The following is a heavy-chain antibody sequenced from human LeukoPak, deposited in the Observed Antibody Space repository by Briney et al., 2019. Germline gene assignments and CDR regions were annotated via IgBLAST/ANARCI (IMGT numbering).Heavy chain of an antibody. V-gene: IGHV3-23*01. CDR1: GFTVSSYA. CDR2: ISGSGGST. J-gene: IGHJ4*02. CDR3: AVSTYSSGWYYFDY. D-gene: IGHD6-19*01. Sequence: GGSLRLSCAASGFTVSSYAMSWVRQAPGKGVEWVSAISGSGGSTYYADSVKGRFTISRDNSKNTLYLHMNSLRAEDTAVYYCAVSTYSSGWYYFDYWGQGTLVTVSS.